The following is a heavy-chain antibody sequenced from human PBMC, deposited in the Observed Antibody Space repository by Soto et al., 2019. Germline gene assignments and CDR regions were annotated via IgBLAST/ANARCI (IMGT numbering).Heavy chain of an antibody. Sequence: PSETLSLTCTVSGGSVSSGSYYWSWIRQPPGKGLEWIGYIYYSGSTYYNPSLKSRVTISVDTSKNQFSLKLSSVTAADTAVYYCAREGGIVGATTVDYWGQGTLVTVSS. J-gene: IGHJ4*02. CDR3: AREGGIVGATTVDY. V-gene: IGHV4-30-4*08. CDR2: IYYSGST. D-gene: IGHD1-26*01. CDR1: GGSVSSGSYY.